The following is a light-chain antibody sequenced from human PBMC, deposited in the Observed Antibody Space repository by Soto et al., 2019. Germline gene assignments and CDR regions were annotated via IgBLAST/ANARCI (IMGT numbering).Light chain of an antibody. CDR1: SGDIGSYNR. J-gene: IGLJ1*01. V-gene: IGLV2-14*01. CDR2: EVT. CDR3: SSYTNINTRACV. Sequence: QSVLTQPGSVSGYPGQPITISCTGTSGDIGSYNRVSWYQQHPGKAPKLIIYEVTDRPSGVSNRFSGSKSGNTASLTISGLQAEDEAEYYCSSYTNINTRACVFGTGTKV.